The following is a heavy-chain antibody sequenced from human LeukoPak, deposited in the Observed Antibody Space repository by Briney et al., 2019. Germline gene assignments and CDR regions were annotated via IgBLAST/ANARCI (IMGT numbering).Heavy chain of an antibody. CDR2: INTNAGSS. D-gene: IGHD6-13*01. J-gene: IGHJ4*02. V-gene: IGHV7-4-1*02. CDR1: GYTFTSYG. Sequence: GASVKVSCKASGYTFTSYGISWVRQAPGQGLEWMGWINTNAGSSTYAQGFTGRFVFSLDTSVTTAYLQISGLKAEDTAVYYCARRGYSNTWYYDSWGQGALVTVSS. CDR3: ARRGYSNTWYYDS.